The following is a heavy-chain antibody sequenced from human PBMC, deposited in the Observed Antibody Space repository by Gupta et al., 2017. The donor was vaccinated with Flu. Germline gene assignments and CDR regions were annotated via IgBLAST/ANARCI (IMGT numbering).Heavy chain of an antibody. D-gene: IGHD1-1*01. CDR3: ATAKDGGQLFGF. V-gene: IGHV3-23*01. CDR2: IRGDTFAT. CDR1: GFTFSAYA. J-gene: IGHJ4*02. Sequence: EVQLLEFGGGLVQPGGSLGLSCTACGFTFSAYAMTWVRQAPGRGLEWVSSIRGDTFATFYADAVRGRVTMSRDNSKNTVTMQMHSLRVEDTAVYYCATAKDGGQLFGFWGQGTLVTVSS.